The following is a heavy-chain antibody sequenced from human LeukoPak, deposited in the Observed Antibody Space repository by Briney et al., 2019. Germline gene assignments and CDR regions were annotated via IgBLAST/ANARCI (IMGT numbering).Heavy chain of an antibody. D-gene: IGHD1-26*01. J-gene: IGHJ4*02. Sequence: GGSLRLSCAASGFTFSSYAMHWVRQAPGKGLEWVAVISYDGSNKYYADSVKGRFTISRDNSKNTLYLQMNSLRAEDTAVYYCARRIVGPSSGGDYWGQGTPVTVSS. CDR1: GFTFSSYA. CDR2: ISYDGSNK. CDR3: ARRIVGPSSGGDY. V-gene: IGHV3-30*04.